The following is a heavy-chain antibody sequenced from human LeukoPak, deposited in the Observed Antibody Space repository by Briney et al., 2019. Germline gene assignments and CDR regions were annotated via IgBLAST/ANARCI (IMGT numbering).Heavy chain of an antibody. Sequence: PGGSLRLSCAASGFAFRTYNMNRVRQAPGRGLEWISHISSSTSTEYYADSVKGRFTISRDNGKNSLYLQMGSLRDEDTALYYCARGYYDILTGPTRVLDYWGQGTLVTVSS. CDR3: ARGYYDILTGPTRVLDY. CDR2: ISSSTSTE. D-gene: IGHD3-9*01. V-gene: IGHV3-48*02. J-gene: IGHJ4*02. CDR1: GFAFRTYN.